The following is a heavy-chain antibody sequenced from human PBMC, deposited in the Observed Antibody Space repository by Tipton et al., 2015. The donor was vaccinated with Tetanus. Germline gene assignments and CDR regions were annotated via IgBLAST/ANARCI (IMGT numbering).Heavy chain of an antibody. D-gene: IGHD3-9*01. V-gene: IGHV3-23*01. CDR2: ISHDGISS. J-gene: IGHJ6*02. Sequence: SGFTFSSCAMNWVRQAPGKGLEWVSGISHDGISSHYAASVRGRFTISRDSSKNMLYLQMNNLGAEDTAVYYCAKDVFDYSGMDVWGQGTTVTVSS. CDR1: GFTFSSCA. CDR3: AKDVFDYSGMDV.